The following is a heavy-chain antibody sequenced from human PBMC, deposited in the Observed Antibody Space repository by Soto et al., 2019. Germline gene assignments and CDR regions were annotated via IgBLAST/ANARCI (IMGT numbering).Heavy chain of an antibody. CDR1: GGSISSGGYY. CDR2: IYYSGST. Sequence: LSLTCTVSGGSISSGGYYWSWIRQHPEKGLEWIGYIYYSGSTYYNPSLKSRLAISVDTSKNQFSLKLSSVTAADTAVYYCAKEPVSITIFGVNGMDVWGQGTTVTVSS. V-gene: IGHV4-30-4*08. CDR3: AKEPVSITIFGVNGMDV. J-gene: IGHJ6*02. D-gene: IGHD3-3*01.